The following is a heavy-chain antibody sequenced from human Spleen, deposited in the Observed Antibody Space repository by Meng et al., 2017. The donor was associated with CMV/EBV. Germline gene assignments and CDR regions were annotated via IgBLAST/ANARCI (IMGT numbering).Heavy chain of an antibody. V-gene: IGHV4-31*02. D-gene: IGHD5-18*01. CDR1: GDSITNGDYY. CDR3: ARERRGYNYVYYFRY. J-gene: IGHJ4*02. CDR2: IYYSVST. Sequence: GDSITNGDYYWSWIRQHPGKGLEWIGYIYYSVSTYYNPSLKSRVTISLDTSKNQFSLKLTSVTAADTAVYYCARERRGYNYVYYFRYWGQGTLVTVSS.